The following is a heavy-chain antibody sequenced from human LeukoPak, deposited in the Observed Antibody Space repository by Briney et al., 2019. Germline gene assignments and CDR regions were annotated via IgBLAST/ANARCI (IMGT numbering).Heavy chain of an antibody. CDR3: ARDLVGDFWSGPANDAFDI. V-gene: IGHV3-21*01. CDR1: GFTFSSYS. D-gene: IGHD3-3*01. J-gene: IGHJ3*02. Sequence: GGSLRLSCAASGFTFSSYSMNWVRQAPGKGLEWVSSISSSSSYIYYAGSVKGRFTISRDNAKNSLYLQMNSLRAEDTAVYYCARDLVGDFWSGPANDAFDIWGQGTMVTVSS. CDR2: ISSSSSYI.